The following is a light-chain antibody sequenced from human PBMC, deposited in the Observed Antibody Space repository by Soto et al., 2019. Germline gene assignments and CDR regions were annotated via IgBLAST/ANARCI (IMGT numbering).Light chain of an antibody. CDR3: CSYASDRDLI. V-gene: IGLV2-23*01. CDR1: SSDVGRYNI. CDR2: EGS. J-gene: IGLJ2*01. Sequence: QSALTQPASVSGSPGQSITISCTGSSSDVGRYNIVSWYLQHPGKAPKLMIYEGSQRPSGVSDRFSGSKSGNTASLTISGLQAEDEADYYCCSYASDRDLIFGGGTQLIVL.